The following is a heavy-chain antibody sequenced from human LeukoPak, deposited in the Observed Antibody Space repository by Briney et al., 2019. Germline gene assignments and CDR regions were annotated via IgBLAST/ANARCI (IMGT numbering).Heavy chain of an antibody. CDR3: ARDSAQDILTSSGPGY. CDR2: ISYDGSNK. J-gene: IGHJ4*02. D-gene: IGHD3-9*01. V-gene: IGHV3-30-3*01. Sequence: PGRSLRLSCAASGFTFSSYAMHWVRQAPGKGLEWVAVISYDGSNKYYADSVKGRFTISRDNSKNTLYLQMNSLRAEDTAVYYCARDSAQDILTSSGPGYWGQGTLVTVSS. CDR1: GFTFSSYA.